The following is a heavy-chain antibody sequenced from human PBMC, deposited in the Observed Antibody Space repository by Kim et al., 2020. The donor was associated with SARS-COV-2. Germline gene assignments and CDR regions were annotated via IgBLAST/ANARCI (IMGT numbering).Heavy chain of an antibody. CDR2: GTIP. D-gene: IGHD3-10*01. CDR3: VRKGNAFDI. Sequence: GTIPDYADSVKGRFTISRDNAKNALSLQMNGLRVEDTAVYFCVRKGNAFDIWGQGTMVSVSS. J-gene: IGHJ3*02. V-gene: IGHV3-74*01.